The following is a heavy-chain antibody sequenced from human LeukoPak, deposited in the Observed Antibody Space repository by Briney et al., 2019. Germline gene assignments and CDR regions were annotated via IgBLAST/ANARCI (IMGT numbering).Heavy chain of an antibody. D-gene: IGHD2-2*02. CDR2: ISYDGSNK. V-gene: IGHV3-30*12. CDR3: QIGYCSSTSCYTSP. Sequence: GESLRLSCATSGFTFTSYCMHWLRQAPGKGLEWVAVISYDGSNKYYADSVKGRFTISRDNAKNSLYLQMNSLRAEDTAVYYCQIGYCSSTSCYTSPWGQGSLVTVSS. J-gene: IGHJ5*02. CDR1: GFTFTSYC.